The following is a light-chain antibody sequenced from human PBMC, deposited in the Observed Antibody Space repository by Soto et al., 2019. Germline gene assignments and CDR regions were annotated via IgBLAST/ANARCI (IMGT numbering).Light chain of an antibody. Sequence: DIQMTQSPSSLSASVGDRVTITCQASQDISNYLNWYQQKPGKAPKLLIYDASNLETGVPSRFSRSGSGTDFTFTISSLQPEDIATYYCQQYDNLRKTFGQGTKVEIK. CDR2: DAS. V-gene: IGKV1-33*01. CDR3: QQYDNLRKT. J-gene: IGKJ1*01. CDR1: QDISNY.